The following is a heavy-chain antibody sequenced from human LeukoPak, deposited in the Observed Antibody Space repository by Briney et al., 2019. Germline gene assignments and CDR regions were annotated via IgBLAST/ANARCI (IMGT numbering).Heavy chain of an antibody. J-gene: IGHJ4*02. D-gene: IGHD6-19*01. Sequence: QAGRSLRLSCAASGFTFDDYAMHWVRQAPGKGLEWVSGISWNSGSIGYADSVKGRFTISRDNAKNSLYLQMNSLRAEDTALYYCAKDFKQWLVEGTFDYWGQGTLVTVSS. V-gene: IGHV3-9*01. CDR2: ISWNSGSI. CDR3: AKDFKQWLVEGTFDY. CDR1: GFTFDDYA.